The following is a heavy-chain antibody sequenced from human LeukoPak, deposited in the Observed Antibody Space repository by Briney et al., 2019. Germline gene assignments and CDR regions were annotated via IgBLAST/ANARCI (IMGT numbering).Heavy chain of an antibody. V-gene: IGHV4-59*10. Sequence: SETLSLTCAVYGGSFSGYYWTWIRQPAGKGLEWIGRIYSSGSTNYNPSLKSRVTMSVDTSKNQFPLKLSSVTAADTAVYYCARLDVWGKGTTVTISS. J-gene: IGHJ6*04. CDR2: IYSSGST. CDR3: ARLDV. CDR1: GGSFSGYY.